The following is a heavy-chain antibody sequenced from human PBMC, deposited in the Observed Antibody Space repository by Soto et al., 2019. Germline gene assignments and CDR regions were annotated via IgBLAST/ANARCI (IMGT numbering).Heavy chain of an antibody. CDR2: IKSKSDGGTT. Sequence: GGSLRLSCAASGFSFSSAWMSWVRQTPEKGLEWVGRIKSKSDGGTTDYAAPVKGRFTISRDDSENTLYLQMNSLKTEDTAVYYCPTDRFYSPVDHWGQATLVTVSS. D-gene: IGHD4-4*01. J-gene: IGHJ4*02. CDR3: PTDRFYSPVDH. CDR1: GFSFSSAW. V-gene: IGHV3-15*01.